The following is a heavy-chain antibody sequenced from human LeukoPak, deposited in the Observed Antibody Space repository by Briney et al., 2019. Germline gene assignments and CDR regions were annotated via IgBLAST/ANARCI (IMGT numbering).Heavy chain of an antibody. CDR3: ARTQYCSSTSCYFGYFDY. D-gene: IGHD2-2*01. CDR1: GGSVSSASYY. J-gene: IGHJ4*02. CDR2: VYYTGST. Sequence: SETLSLTCTVSGGSVSSASYYWSWIRQPPGKGLEWIAYVYYTGSTNYNPSLRSRVTISLDTSKNQFSLKLSSVAAADTAVYYCARTQYCSSTSCYFGYFDYWGQGTPVTVSS. V-gene: IGHV4-61*01.